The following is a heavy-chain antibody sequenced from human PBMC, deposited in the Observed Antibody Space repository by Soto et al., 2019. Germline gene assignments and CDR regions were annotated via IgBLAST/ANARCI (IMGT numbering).Heavy chain of an antibody. V-gene: IGHV4-31*03. Sequence: SETLSLTCTVSGGSISSGGYYWSWIRQHPGKGLEWIGYIYYSGSTYYNPSLKSRVTISVDTSKNQFSLKLSSVTAADTAVYYCARGGYDFWSGYLPYYFDYWGQGTLVTVSS. CDR3: ARGGYDFWSGYLPYYFDY. CDR2: IYYSGST. CDR1: GGSISSGGYY. D-gene: IGHD3-3*01. J-gene: IGHJ4*02.